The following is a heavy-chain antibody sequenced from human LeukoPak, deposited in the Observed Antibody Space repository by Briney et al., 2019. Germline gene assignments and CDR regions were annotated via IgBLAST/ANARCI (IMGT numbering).Heavy chain of an antibody. CDR3: ARLYCISTSCYTIDY. CDR2: IYYSGST. CDR1: GYSFDSGYY. D-gene: IGHD2-2*02. Sequence: SETLSLTCTVSGYSFDSGYYWGWIRQPPGKGLEWIANIYYSGSTSYNPSLKSRVTVSIDTSKNKFSLKLYSVSAAYTALYYCARLYCISTSCYTIDYWGQGTLVTVSS. J-gene: IGHJ4*02. V-gene: IGHV4-38-2*02.